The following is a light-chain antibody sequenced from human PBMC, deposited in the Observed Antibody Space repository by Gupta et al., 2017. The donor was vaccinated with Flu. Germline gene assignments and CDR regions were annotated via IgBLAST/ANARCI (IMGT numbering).Light chain of an antibody. CDR1: SGSIADYY. CDR3: QSYDVNSRV. CDR2: EGS. Sequence: FLLTQPHSVSESPGKTVTISCTRSSGSIADYYVQWYQQRPGSSPTTVIYEGSRRPSGVPDRFSGAVDSSSNSASLTISGLKTEDEADYYCQSYDVNSRVFGGGTKLTVL. J-gene: IGLJ3*02. V-gene: IGLV6-57*01.